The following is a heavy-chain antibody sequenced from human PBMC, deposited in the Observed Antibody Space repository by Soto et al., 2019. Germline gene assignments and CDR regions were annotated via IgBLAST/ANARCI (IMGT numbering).Heavy chain of an antibody. J-gene: IGHJ6*02. V-gene: IGHV4-34*01. CDR2: IHPSGST. CDR3: ARGRDEYKLGNV. Sequence: SETLSLTCAVSGGSLSDDYWPWIRQSPGKGLEWIGEIHPSGSTNYNPSLRSRVTISVDTSKNQFSLKLTSLTAADTAVYYCARGRDEYKLGNVWGHGTTVT. D-gene: IGHD1-1*01. CDR1: GGSLSDDY.